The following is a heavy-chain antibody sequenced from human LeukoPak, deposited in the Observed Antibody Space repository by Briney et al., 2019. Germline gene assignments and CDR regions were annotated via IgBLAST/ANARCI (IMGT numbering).Heavy chain of an antibody. D-gene: IGHD5-18*01. CDR3: ARGDTGIVSYYMDV. V-gene: IGHV3-21*01. CDR1: GFTFSSYE. CDR2: ISSSSSYI. J-gene: IGHJ6*03. Sequence: PGGSLRLSCAASGFTFSSYEMNWVRQAPGKGLEWVSSISSSSSYIYYADSVKGRFTISRGNAKNSLYLQMDSLRAEDTAVYYCARGDTGIVSYYMDVWGKGTTVTVSS.